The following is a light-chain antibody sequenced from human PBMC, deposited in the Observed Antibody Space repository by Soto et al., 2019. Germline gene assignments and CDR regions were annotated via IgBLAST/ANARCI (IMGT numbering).Light chain of an antibody. CDR3: AARDDSLSGHWV. CDR1: SSNIGSEY. J-gene: IGLJ3*02. V-gene: IGLV1-47*01. CDR2: RNN. Sequence: QSALTQPPSASGTPGQRVTISCSGSSSNIGSEYVVWYQHLPGTAPKLLIYRNNQRPSGVPDRFAGSKSGTSASLAISGLRSEDAADYYCAARDDSLSGHWVFGGGTKLTVL.